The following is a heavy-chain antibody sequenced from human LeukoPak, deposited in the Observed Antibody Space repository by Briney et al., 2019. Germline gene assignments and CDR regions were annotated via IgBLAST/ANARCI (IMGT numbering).Heavy chain of an antibody. CDR1: GGSISSGSYY. CDR2: IYTSGST. D-gene: IGHD3-9*01. J-gene: IGHJ6*03. V-gene: IGHV4-61*02. Sequence: KPSQTLTLTCTVSGGSISSGSYYWSWIRQPAGKGLEWIGRIYTSGSTNYNPSLKSRVTISVDTSKNQFSLKLSSVTAADTAVYYCARDRPVSFDWLFVYYYYYYMDVWGKGTTVTVSS. CDR3: ARDRPVSFDWLFVYYYYYYMDV.